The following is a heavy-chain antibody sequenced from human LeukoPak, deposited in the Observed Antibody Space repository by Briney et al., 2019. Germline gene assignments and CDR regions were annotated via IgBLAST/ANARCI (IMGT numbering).Heavy chain of an antibody. CDR3: AAGGDISSWLCCSNWFDP. Sequence: PGGSLRLSCAASGFTFDDYAMHWVRQAPGKGLEWVSGISWNSGSIGYADSVKGRFTISRDNAKNSLYLQMNSLRAEDTALYYCAAGGDISSWLCCSNWFDPWGQGTLVTVSS. J-gene: IGHJ5*02. D-gene: IGHD6-13*01. CDR1: GFTFDDYA. CDR2: ISWNSGSI. V-gene: IGHV3-9*01.